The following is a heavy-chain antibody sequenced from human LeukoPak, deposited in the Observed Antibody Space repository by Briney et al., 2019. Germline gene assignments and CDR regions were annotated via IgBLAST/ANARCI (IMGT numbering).Heavy chain of an antibody. CDR2: ISGDGGST. CDR1: GFTFDDYA. V-gene: IGHV3-43*02. J-gene: IGHJ5*02. CDR3: AKDTTTTVPPGWFDP. Sequence: PGGSLRLSSAASGFTFDDYAMHWVRQAPGKGLEWVSLISGDGGSTYYADSVKGRFTISRDNSKNSLYLQMNSLRTEDTALYYCAKDTTTTVPPGWFDPWGQGTLVTVSS. D-gene: IGHD4-17*01.